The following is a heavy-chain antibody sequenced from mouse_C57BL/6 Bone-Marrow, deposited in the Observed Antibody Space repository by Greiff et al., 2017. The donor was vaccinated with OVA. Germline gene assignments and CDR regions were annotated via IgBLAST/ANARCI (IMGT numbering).Heavy chain of an antibody. CDR1: GYTFTDYE. V-gene: IGHV1-15*01. J-gene: IGHJ2*01. D-gene: IGHD2-5*01. CDR3: ASSCSNYGDFDY. Sequence: VQVVESGAELVRPGASVTLSCKASGYTFTDYEMHWVKQTPVHGLEWIGAIDPETGGTAYNQKFKGKAILTADKSSSTAYMELRSLTSEDSAVYYCASSCSNYGDFDYWGEGTTLTVSS. CDR2: IDPETGGT.